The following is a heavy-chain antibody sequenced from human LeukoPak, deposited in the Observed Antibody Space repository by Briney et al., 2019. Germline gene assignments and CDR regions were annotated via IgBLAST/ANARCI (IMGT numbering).Heavy chain of an antibody. CDR1: GYTFTDYY. Sequence: GASVKVSCKASGYTFTDYYIHWVRQAPGQGLEWMGWINPKSGGTNYAQKFQGRVTMTRDTSISTAYMEVSRLRSDDTALYYCARGSAYYHDGRGAFNIWGQGTMVTVSS. CDR3: ARGSAYYHDGRGAFNI. D-gene: IGHD3-22*01. CDR2: INPKSGGT. J-gene: IGHJ3*02. V-gene: IGHV1-2*02.